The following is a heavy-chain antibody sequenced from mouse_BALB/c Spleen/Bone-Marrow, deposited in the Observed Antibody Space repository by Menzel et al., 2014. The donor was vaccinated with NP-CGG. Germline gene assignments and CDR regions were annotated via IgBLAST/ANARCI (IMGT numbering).Heavy chain of an antibody. D-gene: IGHD2-13*01. CDR2: IYPGNVNS. V-gene: IGHV1S56*01. Sequence: QVQLQQPGPELVKPGASVRISCKASGYTFTNYYIHWVKQMPGQGLEWIGWIYPGNVNSKYNEKFKGKATLTADKSPSTAYMQLSSLTSEDSAVYFCAREADWNFDYWGQGTPLTVSS. J-gene: IGHJ2*01. CDR3: AREADWNFDY. CDR1: GYTFTNYY.